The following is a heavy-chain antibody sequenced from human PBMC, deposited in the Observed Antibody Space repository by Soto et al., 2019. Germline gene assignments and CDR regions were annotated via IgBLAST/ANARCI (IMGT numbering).Heavy chain of an antibody. D-gene: IGHD4-17*01. CDR3: ARGRGVTTFFPYYYMDV. J-gene: IGHJ6*03. V-gene: IGHV4-34*01. Sequence: PSETLSLTCAVYGGSFSGYYWSWIRQPPGKGLEWIGEINHSGSTNYNPSLKSRVTISVDTSKNQFSLKLSSVTAADTAVYYCARGRGVTTFFPYYYMDVGGKGNTVTVSS. CDR2: INHSGST. CDR1: GGSFSGYY.